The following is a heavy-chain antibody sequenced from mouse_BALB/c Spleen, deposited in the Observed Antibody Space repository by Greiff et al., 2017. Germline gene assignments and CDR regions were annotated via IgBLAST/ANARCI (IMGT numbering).Heavy chain of an antibody. D-gene: IGHD1-1*01. CDR2: IRSKSNNYAT. J-gene: IGHJ1*01. CDR1: GFTFNTYA. CDR3: VGDGSSYVWYFDV. V-gene: IGHV10-1*02. Sequence: DVHLVESGGGLVQPKGSLKLSCAASGFTFNTYAMNWVRQAPGKGLEWVARIRSKSNNYATYYADSVKDRLPISRDDSQSMLYLQMNNLKTEDTAMDYCVGDGSSYVWYFDVWGAGTTVTVSS.